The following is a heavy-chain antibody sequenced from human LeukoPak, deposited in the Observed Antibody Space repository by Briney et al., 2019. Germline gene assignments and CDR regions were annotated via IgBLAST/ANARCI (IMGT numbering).Heavy chain of an antibody. CDR3: VKGGSYYGYFDY. V-gene: IGHV3-43D*04. J-gene: IGHJ4*02. CDR2: ITWDGGRT. CDR1: GFTFDDYG. Sequence: GGSLRLSCAASGFTFDDYGMHWVRQAPGKGLEWVSLITWDGGRTYYADSVKGRFTISRENSKNSLYLHMNSLRPEDTALYYCVKGGSYYGYFDYWGQGTLVTVSS. D-gene: IGHD1-26*01.